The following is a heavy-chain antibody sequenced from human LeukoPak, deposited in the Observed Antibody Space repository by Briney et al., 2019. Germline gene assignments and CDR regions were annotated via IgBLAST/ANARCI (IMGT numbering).Heavy chain of an antibody. V-gene: IGHV3-30*18. Sequence: GRSLRLSCAAPGFTFSSYGMHWVRQAPGKGLEWVAVISYDGSNKYYADSVKGRFTISRDNSKNTLYLQMNSLRAEDTAVYYCAKSVDTAMVENWFDPWGQGTLVTVSS. CDR2: ISYDGSNK. CDR1: GFTFSSYG. D-gene: IGHD5-18*01. J-gene: IGHJ5*02. CDR3: AKSVDTAMVENWFDP.